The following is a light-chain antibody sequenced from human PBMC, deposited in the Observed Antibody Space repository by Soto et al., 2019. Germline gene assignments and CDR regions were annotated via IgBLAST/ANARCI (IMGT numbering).Light chain of an antibody. J-gene: IGKJ4*01. V-gene: IGKV3-15*01. Sequence: EIVMTQSPATLYVSPGETATLSCRASQSVGSAVAWYQHKPGQAPRLLIVAASIRAPGVPGRFSGGGSVTEFTFTLSSLQSEDFAVYYCQKYRNWPPLTFGGGTTVEIK. CDR3: QKYRNWPPLT. CDR2: AAS. CDR1: QSVGSA.